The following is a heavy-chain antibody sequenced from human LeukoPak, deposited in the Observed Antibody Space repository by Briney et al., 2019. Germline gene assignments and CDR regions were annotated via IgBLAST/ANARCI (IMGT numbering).Heavy chain of an antibody. J-gene: IGHJ4*02. CDR3: ARGSRGSGWYSKRYNFDY. V-gene: IGHV4-30-4*07. CDR1: GGSISSGGYS. Sequence: SETLSLTCAVSGGSISSGGYSWSWIRQPPGKGLEWIGYIYYSGSTYYNPSLKSRVTISVDKSKNQFSLKLSSVTAADTAVYYCARGSRGSGWYSKRYNFDYWGQGTLVTVSS. D-gene: IGHD6-19*01. CDR2: IYYSGST.